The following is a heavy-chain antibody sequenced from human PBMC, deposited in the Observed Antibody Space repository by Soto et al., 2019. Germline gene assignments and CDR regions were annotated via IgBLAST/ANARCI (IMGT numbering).Heavy chain of an antibody. CDR1: GGTFSSYA. CDR3: ASAAAANSPIDY. J-gene: IGHJ4*02. Sequence: SVKVSCKASGGTFSSYAISWVRQAPGQGLEWMGRIVPIFGTANYAQKFQGRVTITADKSTSTAYMELSSLRSEDTAVYYCASAAAANSPIDYWGQGALVTVSS. V-gene: IGHV1-69*06. D-gene: IGHD6-13*01. CDR2: IVPIFGTA.